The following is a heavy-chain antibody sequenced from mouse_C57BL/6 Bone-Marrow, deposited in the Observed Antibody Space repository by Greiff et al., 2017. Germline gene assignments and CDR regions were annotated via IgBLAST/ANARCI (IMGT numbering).Heavy chain of an antibody. CDR1: GFSLSTFGMG. J-gene: IGHJ4*01. CDR3: ARMELGRDYYAMDY. D-gene: IGHD4-1*01. Sequence: VMLVESGPGILQPSQTLSLTCSFSGFSLSTFGMGVGWIRQPSGKGLEWLAHMWWDDDKYYNPALKSRLTISKNTSKNQVFLKIANVDTADTATYYCARMELGRDYYAMDYWGQGTSVTVSS. CDR2: MWWDDDK. V-gene: IGHV8-8*01.